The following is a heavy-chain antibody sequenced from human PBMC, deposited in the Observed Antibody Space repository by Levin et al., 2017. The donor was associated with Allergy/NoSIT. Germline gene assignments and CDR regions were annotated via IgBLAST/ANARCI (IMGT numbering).Heavy chain of an antibody. CDR1: GFTFSSYG. J-gene: IGHJ6*02. Sequence: PGGSLRLSCAASGFTFSSYGMHWVRQAPGKGLEWVAVISYDGSNKYYADSVKGRFTISRDNSKNTLYLQMNSLRAEDTAVYYCAKEFEMAASGPPYYYYYYGMDVWGQGTTVTVSS. D-gene: IGHD5-24*01. CDR3: AKEFEMAASGPPYYYYYYGMDV. V-gene: IGHV3-30*18. CDR2: ISYDGSNK.